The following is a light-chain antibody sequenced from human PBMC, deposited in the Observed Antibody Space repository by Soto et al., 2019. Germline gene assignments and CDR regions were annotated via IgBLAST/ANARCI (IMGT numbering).Light chain of an antibody. CDR2: STN. J-gene: IGLJ1*01. V-gene: IGLV1-44*01. Sequence: QSVLTQPPSASGTPGQSVTISCSGSTSNIGSKTVSWYHQVPGAAPKLLIYSTNQWPSGVPARCSGSKSGTSASLTISGLQSEDEADYYCATWDDSLNGLYVFGPGTKLTVL. CDR1: TSNIGSKT. CDR3: ATWDDSLNGLYV.